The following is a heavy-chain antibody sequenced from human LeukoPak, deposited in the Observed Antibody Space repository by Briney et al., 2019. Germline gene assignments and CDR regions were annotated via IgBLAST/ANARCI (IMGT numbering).Heavy chain of an antibody. CDR1: GFTFSSNS. Sequence: GGSLRLSCAASGFTFSSNSMNWARQAPGKGLEWVSSISRISSYIYYADSVKGRFTISRDNAKNSLYLQMNSLRAEDTAVYYCARGGRGYCSSTSCYTNYYYYMDVWGKGTTVTVSS. V-gene: IGHV3-21*01. D-gene: IGHD2-2*02. J-gene: IGHJ6*03. CDR3: ARGGRGYCSSTSCYTNYYYYMDV. CDR2: ISRISSYI.